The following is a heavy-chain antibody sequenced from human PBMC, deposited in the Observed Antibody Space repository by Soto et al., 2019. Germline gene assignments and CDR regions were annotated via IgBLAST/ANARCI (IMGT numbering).Heavy chain of an antibody. D-gene: IGHD3-10*01. CDR2: IYSGGST. V-gene: IGHV3-66*01. Sequence: EVQLVESGGGLVQPGGSLRLSCVVSGFTVSNNYMSWVRQAPGKGLEWVSVIYSGGSTSYINSVKGRFTISRDNSKNTVYLQMNSLRAEDTAVYYCARPDTVRGVSYWGQGTLATVSS. J-gene: IGHJ4*02. CDR3: ARPDTVRGVSY. CDR1: GFTVSNNY.